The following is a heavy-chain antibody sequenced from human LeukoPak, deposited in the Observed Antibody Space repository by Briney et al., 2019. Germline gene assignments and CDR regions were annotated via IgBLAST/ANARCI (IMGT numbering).Heavy chain of an antibody. CDR2: IYYTGST. Sequence: SETLSLTCTVSGASVRSYYWSWIRQPPGKGLEWIGSIYYTGSTSYNPSLKSRVTISLDTSRNQFSLGLNSVTAADTAVYYCARYAPPTTYYFDYWGQGTLVTVSS. CDR1: GASVRSYY. V-gene: IGHV4-59*02. D-gene: IGHD2-2*01. CDR3: ARYAPPTTYYFDY. J-gene: IGHJ4*02.